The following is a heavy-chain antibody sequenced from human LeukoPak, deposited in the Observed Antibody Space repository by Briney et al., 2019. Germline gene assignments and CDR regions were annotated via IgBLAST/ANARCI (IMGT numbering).Heavy chain of an antibody. CDR2: INPNSGGT. V-gene: IGHV1-2*02. Sequence: GASVKVSCKASGYTFTGYYMHWVRQAPGQGLEWMGWINPNSGGTNYAQKFQGRVTMTRDTSISTAYMELSSLRSEDTAVYYCATELVTQAFDIWGQGTMVTVSS. CDR1: GYTFTGYY. CDR3: ATELVTQAFDI. J-gene: IGHJ3*02. D-gene: IGHD2-21*02.